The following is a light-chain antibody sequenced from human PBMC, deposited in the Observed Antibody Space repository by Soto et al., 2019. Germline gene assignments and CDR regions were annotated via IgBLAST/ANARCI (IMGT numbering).Light chain of an antibody. CDR3: SSYAGSSNV. Sequence: QAALTQPPSASGSPGQSVDISCTGTSSDVGGYNYVSWYQQHPGKAPKLMIYEVNKRPSVVPDRFSGSKSGNTASLTVSGLQAEDDAYYYSSSYAGSSNVFGTGTKVTVL. CDR2: EVN. V-gene: IGLV2-8*01. J-gene: IGLJ1*01. CDR1: SSDVGGYNY.